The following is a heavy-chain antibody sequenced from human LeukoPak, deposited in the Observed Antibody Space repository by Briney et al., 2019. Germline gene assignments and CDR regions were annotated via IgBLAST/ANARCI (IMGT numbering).Heavy chain of an antibody. D-gene: IGHD2-2*01. CDR3: AKLNIVVVPAPSGDAFDI. CDR1: GFTFSSYG. V-gene: IGHV3-30*02. Sequence: GGSLRLSCAASGFTFSSYGMHWVRQAPGKGLEWVAFLRYDGSNKYYADSVKGRFTISRDNSKNTLYLQMNSLRAEDTAVYYCAKLNIVVVPAPSGDAFDIWGQGTMVTVSS. J-gene: IGHJ3*02. CDR2: LRYDGSNK.